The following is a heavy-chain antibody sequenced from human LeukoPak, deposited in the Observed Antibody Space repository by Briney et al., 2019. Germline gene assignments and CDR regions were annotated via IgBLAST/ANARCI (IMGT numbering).Heavy chain of an antibody. CDR1: GFTFSSYE. Sequence: GGSLRLSCAASGFTFSSYEMNWVRQAPGKGLEWVSYISSSGSTIYYADSVKGRFTISRDNAKNSLYLQMNSLRAEDTAVYYCARDPSVVVPAAMGAFDIRGQGTMVTASS. J-gene: IGHJ3*02. D-gene: IGHD2-2*01. CDR2: ISSSGSTI. CDR3: ARDPSVVVPAAMGAFDI. V-gene: IGHV3-48*03.